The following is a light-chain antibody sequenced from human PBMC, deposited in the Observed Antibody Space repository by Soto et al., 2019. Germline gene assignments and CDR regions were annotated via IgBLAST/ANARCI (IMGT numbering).Light chain of an antibody. CDR1: QSVLYSSNNKNY. CDR2: WAS. V-gene: IGKV4-1*01. J-gene: IGKJ2*01. Sequence: IVMTQSPDSLAVSLGERATINCKSSQSVLYSSNNKNYLAWYQQKPGQSPKLLIYWASTRESGVPDRFSGSGSGTDFTLTISSLQAEDVAVYYCQQYYSTPPYTFVQGTKLEIK. CDR3: QQYYSTPPYT.